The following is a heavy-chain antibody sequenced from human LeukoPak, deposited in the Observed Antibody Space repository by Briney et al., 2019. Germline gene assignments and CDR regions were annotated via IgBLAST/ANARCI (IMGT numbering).Heavy chain of an antibody. CDR2: FDPEDGET. V-gene: IGHV1-24*01. Sequence: ASVKVSCKVSGYTLTELSMHWVRQAPGKGLEWMGGFDPEDGETIYAQKFQGRVTMTRNTSISTAYMELSSLRSEDTAVYYCARGGVIWNWNYGEEGEKFDYWGQGTLVTVSS. CDR1: GYTLTELS. J-gene: IGHJ4*02. CDR3: ARGGVIWNWNYGEEGEKFDY. D-gene: IGHD1-7*01.